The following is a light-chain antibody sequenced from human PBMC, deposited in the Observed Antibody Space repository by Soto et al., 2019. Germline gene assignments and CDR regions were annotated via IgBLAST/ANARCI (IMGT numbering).Light chain of an antibody. Sequence: EIVLTQSPGTLSLSPGERATLSCRASQNVRNDYVAWYQQKPCQGPMLLIYGASSRASGIPDRFSGSGSGTDFTLSITRREPEGSAVYYCQHYGYSRAFGQGTKVEIK. J-gene: IGKJ1*01. CDR1: QNVRNDY. V-gene: IGKV3-20*01. CDR3: QHYGYSRA. CDR2: GAS.